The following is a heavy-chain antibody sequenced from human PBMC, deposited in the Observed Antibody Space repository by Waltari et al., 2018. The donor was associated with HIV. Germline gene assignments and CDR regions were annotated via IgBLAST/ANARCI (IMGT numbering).Heavy chain of an antibody. D-gene: IGHD3-22*01. CDR1: GYTFTGYY. CDR2: INPNSGGT. V-gene: IGHV1-2*06. CDR3: ARDDRNYYDSSGYYYVSDY. J-gene: IGHJ4*02. Sequence: QVQLVQSGAEVKKPGASVKVSCKASGYTFTGYYMHWVRQAPGQGLEWMGRINPNSGGTNYAQKFQGRVTMTRDTSISTAYMELSRLGSDDTAVYYCARDDRNYYDSSGYYYVSDYWGQGTLVTVSS.